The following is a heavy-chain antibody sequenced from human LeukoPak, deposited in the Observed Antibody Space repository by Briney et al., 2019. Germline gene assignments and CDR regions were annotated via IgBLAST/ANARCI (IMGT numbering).Heavy chain of an antibody. D-gene: IGHD2-21*01. CDR1: GGSISSGGYR. J-gene: IGHJ1*01. CDR2: INYSGST. Sequence: PSETLSLTCAVSGGSISSGGYRWTCIRQYPGKGLEWIGYINYSGSTYYNPSLKSRVIISVDTSKNQFSLNLNSVTAADTAVYYCAREMDAHPRIVVWGQGTLVTVSS. V-gene: IGHV4-31*11. CDR3: AREMDAHPRIVV.